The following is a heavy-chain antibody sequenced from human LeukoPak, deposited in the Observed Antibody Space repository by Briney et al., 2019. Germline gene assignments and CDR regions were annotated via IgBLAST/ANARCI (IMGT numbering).Heavy chain of an antibody. V-gene: IGHV3-53*01. Sequence: GGSLRLSCAASGFTVSSNYMSWVRQAPGKGLGWVSVIYSGGSTYYADSVEGRFTISRDNSKNTLYLQMNSLRAEDTAVYYCARDAHYYDSSGYYYYYGMDVWGQGTTVTVSS. J-gene: IGHJ6*02. CDR2: IYSGGST. CDR1: GFTVSSNY. D-gene: IGHD3-22*01. CDR3: ARDAHYYDSSGYYYYYGMDV.